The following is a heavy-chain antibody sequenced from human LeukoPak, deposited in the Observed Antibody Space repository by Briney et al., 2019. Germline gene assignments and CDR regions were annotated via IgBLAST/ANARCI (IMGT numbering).Heavy chain of an antibody. CDR1: GYSFTSYW. Sequence: GESLKISCKGSGYSFTSYWIGWVRQMPGKGLEWMGIIYPGDSDTRYSPSFQGRVTISADKSISTAYLQWSSLKASDTAMYYCARTTVTTFTAFDIWGQGTMVTVSS. CDR2: IYPGDSDT. J-gene: IGHJ3*02. V-gene: IGHV5-51*01. CDR3: ARTTVTTFTAFDI. D-gene: IGHD4-17*01.